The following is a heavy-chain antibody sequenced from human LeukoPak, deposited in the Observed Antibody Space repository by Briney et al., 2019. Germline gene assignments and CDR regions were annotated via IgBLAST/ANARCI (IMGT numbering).Heavy chain of an antibody. CDR2: IYHSGST. D-gene: IGHD1-26*01. J-gene: IGHJ4*02. V-gene: IGHV4-4*02. CDR1: GGSISSSNW. Sequence: NPSGTLSLTCAVSGGSISSSNWWSWVRQPPGKGLEWIGEIYHSGSTNYNPSLKSRVTISVDKSKNQFSLKLSSVTAADTAVYYCASLVGATTYFDYWGQGTLVTVFS. CDR3: ASLVGATTYFDY.